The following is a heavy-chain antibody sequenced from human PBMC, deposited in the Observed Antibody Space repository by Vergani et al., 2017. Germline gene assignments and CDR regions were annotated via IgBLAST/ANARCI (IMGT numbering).Heavy chain of an antibody. CDR1: GYSFNSYW. CDR2: IDPSDSYT. CDR3: ASSPRAATPDY. J-gene: IGHJ4*02. D-gene: IGHD2-15*01. Sequence: EVQLVQSGAEVKKPGESLRISCKGSGYSFNSYWNRWVRQMPGKGLEWMGRIDPSDSYTKYSPSFQGHVTISADKSISTAYLQWSSLKSSDTAMYYLASSPRAATPDYWGQGTLVTVSS. V-gene: IGHV5-10-1*03.